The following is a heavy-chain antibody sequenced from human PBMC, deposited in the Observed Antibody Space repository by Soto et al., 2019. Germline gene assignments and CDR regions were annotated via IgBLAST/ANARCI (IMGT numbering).Heavy chain of an antibody. J-gene: IGHJ4*02. CDR3: AKDLGSGWPGYYFDY. V-gene: IGHV3-30*18. D-gene: IGHD6-19*01. CDR2: ISYDGSNK. CDR1: GFTFSSYG. Sequence: GGSLRLSCAASGFTFSSYGMHWVRQAPGKGLEWVAVISYDGSNKYYADSVKGRFTISRDNSKNTLYLQMNSLRAEDTAVYYCAKDLGSGWPGYYFDYWGQGTLVTVSS.